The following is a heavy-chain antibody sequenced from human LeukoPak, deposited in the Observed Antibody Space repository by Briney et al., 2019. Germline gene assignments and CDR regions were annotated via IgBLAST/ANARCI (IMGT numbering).Heavy chain of an antibody. CDR1: GYALSSGFY. V-gene: IGHV4-38-2*02. D-gene: IGHD1-26*01. J-gene: IGHJ5*02. CDR3: PRLAVGALFWFDP. CDR2: IYHIGAP. Sequence: PSEALSLTCSVSGYALSSGFYWGWIGQPPGKGLEWIGSIYHIGAPNKNPPLKSRLTISLETPKTQFSLKRNSVPAPAPAVNYFPRLAVGALFWFDPWGQGTLVSVSS.